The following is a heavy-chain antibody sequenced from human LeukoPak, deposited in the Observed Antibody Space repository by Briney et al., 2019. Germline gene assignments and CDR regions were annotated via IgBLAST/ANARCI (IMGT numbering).Heavy chain of an antibody. J-gene: IGHJ4*02. CDR3: ASFLAGSSGYYTPDY. D-gene: IGHD3-22*01. Sequence: SETLSLTCTVSGGSISSYYWSWIRHPPGKGLEWIGYIYYSGSTNYNPSLKSRVTISLDTSKNQFSLKLSSVTAADTAVYYCASFLAGSSGYYTPDYWGQGTLVTVSS. CDR2: IYYSGST. V-gene: IGHV4-59*01. CDR1: GGSISSYY.